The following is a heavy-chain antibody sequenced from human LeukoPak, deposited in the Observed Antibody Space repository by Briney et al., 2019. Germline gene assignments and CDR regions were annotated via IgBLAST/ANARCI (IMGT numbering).Heavy chain of an antibody. V-gene: IGHV4-34*01. CDR1: NGSFSGYH. Sequence: SETLSLTCAVYNGSFSGYHWSWLRQSQERGLEWIGEVNHGGDTNYNPSLRSRVAISLDTSKNHFSLKLRSVTAADTAVYNCARAAWNGGGGFDPWGQGTLVTVSS. J-gene: IGHJ5*02. CDR3: ARAAWNGGGGFDP. CDR2: VNHGGDT. D-gene: IGHD3-16*01.